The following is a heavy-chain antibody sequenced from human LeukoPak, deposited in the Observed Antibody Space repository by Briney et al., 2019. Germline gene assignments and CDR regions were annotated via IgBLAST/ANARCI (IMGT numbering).Heavy chain of an antibody. J-gene: IGHJ4*02. CDR2: IIPIFGTA. CDR1: GGTFSIYA. Sequence: SVKVSCKASGGTFSIYAISWVRQAPGQGLEWMGGIIPIFGTANYAQNFQGRVTITADESTSTAYMELSSLRSEDTAVYYCARVKPEGYSYGIPQYYFDYWGQGTLVTVSS. D-gene: IGHD5-18*01. V-gene: IGHV1-69*13. CDR3: ARVKPEGYSYGIPQYYFDY.